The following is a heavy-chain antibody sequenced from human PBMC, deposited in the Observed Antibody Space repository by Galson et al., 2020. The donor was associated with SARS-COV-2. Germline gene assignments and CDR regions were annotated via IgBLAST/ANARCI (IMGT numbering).Heavy chain of an antibody. V-gene: IGHV3-7*03. CDR3: AKSMTALQ. CDR1: GFTFSSYW. J-gene: IGHJ1*01. Sequence: GESLKISCAASGFTFSSYWMTWVRQAPGKGLEWVANIKQDGSEKNYMDSVKGRFTISRDNAQNSLSLQLNSLRAEDTAVYYCAKSMTALQWGQGTLVTVSS. D-gene: IGHD3-22*01. CDR2: IKQDGSEK.